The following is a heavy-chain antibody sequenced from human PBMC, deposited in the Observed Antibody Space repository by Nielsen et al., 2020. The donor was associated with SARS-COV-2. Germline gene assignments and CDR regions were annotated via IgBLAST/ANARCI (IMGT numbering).Heavy chain of an antibody. CDR3: KHYYDMDV. Sequence: GESLKISCAASGFTFGDAIIHWVRQASGKELEWVGRIRSKTNNYETSYAASVKGRFTISRDESKNMAYLQMSRLKTDDTAVYYCKHYYDMDVWGQGTTVTVSS. V-gene: IGHV3-73*01. J-gene: IGHJ6*02. D-gene: IGHD2-21*01. CDR2: IRSKTNNYET. CDR1: GFTFGDAI.